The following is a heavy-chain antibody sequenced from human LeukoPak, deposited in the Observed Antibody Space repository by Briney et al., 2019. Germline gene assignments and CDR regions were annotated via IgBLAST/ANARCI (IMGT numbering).Heavy chain of an antibody. Sequence: GGSLRLSCAASGFTFSDYYMSWVRQAPGKGLEWVSAISGSGGTTYFPDSVKGRFTISRDNSKNTLYLQMNSLRAEDTAVYYCAKGHYDGTGYYYFDYWGQGTLVTVSS. J-gene: IGHJ4*02. D-gene: IGHD3-22*01. CDR2: ISGSGGTT. CDR1: GFTFSDYY. CDR3: AKGHYDGTGYYYFDY. V-gene: IGHV3-23*01.